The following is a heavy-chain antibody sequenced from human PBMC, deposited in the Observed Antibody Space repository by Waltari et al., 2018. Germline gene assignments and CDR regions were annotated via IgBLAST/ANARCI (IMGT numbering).Heavy chain of an antibody. Sequence: VQLVVFGGGVVQPGGALGPPCGVSGCTFSDYWMSRGQQVPGKGLVWVSRVYSDGSRTSYADSVKGRFNISRDNAKNTLYLQMNSLRAEDTAVYYCARGGYCTNTRCHALEGYYMDVWGKGTAVTISS. CDR2: VYSDGSRT. D-gene: IGHD2-2*01. V-gene: IGHV3-74*01. CDR3: ARGGYCTNTRCHALEGYYMDV. J-gene: IGHJ6*03. CDR1: GCTFSDYW.